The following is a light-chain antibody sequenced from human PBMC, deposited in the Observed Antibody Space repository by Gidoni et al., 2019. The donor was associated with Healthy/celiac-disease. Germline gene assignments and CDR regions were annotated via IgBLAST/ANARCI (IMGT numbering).Light chain of an antibody. V-gene: IGKV1-39*01. CDR1: QSLSSY. J-gene: IGKJ1*01. Sequence: DTQMTQAPSSLSASVGDRVTIACRASQSLSSYLNWYQQKPGKAPKLLIYAASSLQSGVPSRFSGSGSGTDFTLTIISLQPEDFATYYCQQSYRTPPTFGQGTKVEIK. CDR3: QQSYRTPPT. CDR2: AAS.